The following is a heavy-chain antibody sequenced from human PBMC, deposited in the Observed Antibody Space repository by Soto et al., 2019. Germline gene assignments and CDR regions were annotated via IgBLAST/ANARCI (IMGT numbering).Heavy chain of an antibody. CDR3: GRDTSGLDY. J-gene: IGHJ4*02. Sequence: QVQLVQSGAEVKKPGASVKVSRQASGYTFASHYIHWVRQAPGQGLEWMGVINPNGGNTRYAQRFQDRLTLTTDTPTNTVYLDLSSLSSDDTAVYYCGRDTSGLDYWGQGTLVTVSS. V-gene: IGHV1-46*01. CDR1: GYTFASHY. CDR2: INPNGGNT.